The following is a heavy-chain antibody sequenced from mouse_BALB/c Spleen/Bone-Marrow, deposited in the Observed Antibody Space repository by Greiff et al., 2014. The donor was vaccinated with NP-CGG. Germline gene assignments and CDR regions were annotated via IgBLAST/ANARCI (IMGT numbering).Heavy chain of an antibody. CDR3: AKVNHCGDAIDY. V-gene: IGHV2-3*01. D-gene: IGHD6-1*01. Sequence: VQLQESGPGLVAPAQSLSITCTVSGFSLTSYGVSWVRQPPGKGLEWLGVIWGDGSINYNSALISRLSIIKDNSKSQVFLKLNSVQTNDTATYYWAKVNHCGDAIDYWGQGTSVTVSS. J-gene: IGHJ4*01. CDR1: GFSLTSYG. CDR2: IWGDGSI.